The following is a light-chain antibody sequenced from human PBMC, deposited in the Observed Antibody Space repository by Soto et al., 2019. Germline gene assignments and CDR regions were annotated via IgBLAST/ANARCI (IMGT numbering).Light chain of an antibody. V-gene: IGLV2-8*01. Sequence: QAVVTQPPSASGSPGQSVTISCAGTSSDVGGYDYVSWYQQHPGKAPKLMIYDVSKRPSGVPDRFSGSKSGNTATLTVSGLQTEDEADYYCSSFAGSNSLLFGGGTKLTVL. CDR1: SSDVGGYDY. CDR2: DVS. CDR3: SSFAGSNSLL. J-gene: IGLJ2*01.